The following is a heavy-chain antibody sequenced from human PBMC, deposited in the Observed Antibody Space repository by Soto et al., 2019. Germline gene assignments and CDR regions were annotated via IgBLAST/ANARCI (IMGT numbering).Heavy chain of an antibody. Sequence: FLRLSCAASGFTFSSYSMNWVRQAPGKGLEWVSSISSSSSYIYYADSVKGRFTISRDNAKNSLYLQMNSLRAEDTAVYYCARDGISNYYYYGIDVWGQGTTVTVSS. CDR3: ARDGISNYYYYGIDV. J-gene: IGHJ6*02. CDR1: GFTFSSYS. V-gene: IGHV3-21*01. D-gene: IGHD1-20*01. CDR2: ISSSSSYI.